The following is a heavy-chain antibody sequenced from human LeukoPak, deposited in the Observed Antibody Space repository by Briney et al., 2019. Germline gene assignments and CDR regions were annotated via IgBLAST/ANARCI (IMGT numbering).Heavy chain of an antibody. CDR2: INPNSGGT. J-gene: IGHJ4*02. CDR1: GYTFTGYY. CDR3: ARECYYDSSGYVPNFDY. D-gene: IGHD3-22*01. Sequence: GASVKVSCKASGYTFTGYYMHWVRQAPGQGLEWMGWINPNSGGTNYAQKFQGRVTMTRDTSISTAYMELSRLRSDDTAVYYCARECYYDSSGYVPNFDYWGQGTLVTVSS. V-gene: IGHV1-2*02.